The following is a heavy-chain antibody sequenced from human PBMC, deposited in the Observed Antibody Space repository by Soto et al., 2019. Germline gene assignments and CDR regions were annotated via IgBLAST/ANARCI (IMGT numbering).Heavy chain of an antibody. Sequence: GGSLRLSCAASGFTFSNYSMNWVRQAPGKGLEWVSHIGGARSTAIYYADSVKGRFTISRDNAENSLFLQMNSLRDEDTAVYYCARDFGYDDVWGQGTTVTVSS. CDR1: GFTFSNYS. CDR3: ARDFGYDDV. CDR2: IGGARSTAI. J-gene: IGHJ6*02. V-gene: IGHV3-48*02. D-gene: IGHD3-22*01.